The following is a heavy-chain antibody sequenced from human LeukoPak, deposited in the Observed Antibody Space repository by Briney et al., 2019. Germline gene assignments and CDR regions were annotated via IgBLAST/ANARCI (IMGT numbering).Heavy chain of an antibody. CDR2: IIPILGIA. CDR1: GGTFSSYA. Sequence: GASVKVSCKASGGTFSSYAISWVRQAPGQGLEWMGRIIPILGIANYAQKFQGRVTITADKSTSTAYMELSSLRSEDTAVYYCAHDCSSTSCFFFEEEDWGQGTLVTVSS. CDR3: AHDCSSTSCFFFEEED. D-gene: IGHD2-2*01. J-gene: IGHJ4*02. V-gene: IGHV1-69*04.